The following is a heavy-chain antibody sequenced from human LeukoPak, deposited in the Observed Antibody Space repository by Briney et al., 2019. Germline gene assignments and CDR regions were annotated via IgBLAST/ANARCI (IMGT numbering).Heavy chain of an antibody. J-gene: IGHJ5*02. CDR2: INPNSGGT. V-gene: IGHV1-2*02. CDR3: ARGAAAGSNWFDP. CDR1: GYTFTGYY. D-gene: IGHD6-13*01. Sequence: ASVKASCKASGYTFTGYYIHWVRQAPGQGLEWMGWINPNSGGTNYAQKFQGRVTMTRDTSISTAYMELSRLRSDDTAVYYCARGAAAGSNWFDPWGQGTLVTVSS.